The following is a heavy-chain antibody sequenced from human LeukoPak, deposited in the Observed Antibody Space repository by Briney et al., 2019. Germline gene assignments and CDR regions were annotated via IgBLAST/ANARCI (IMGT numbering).Heavy chain of an antibody. Sequence: GESLKISCKGSGDSFTSYWIGWVRQMPGKGLEYMGIIYPGDSDTRYSPSFQGQVTISADKSISTAYLQWSSLKASDTAMYYCARRVGSGNSRPGAFDIWGQGTMVTVSS. CDR3: ARRVGSGNSRPGAFDI. D-gene: IGHD4-23*01. J-gene: IGHJ3*02. V-gene: IGHV5-51*01. CDR2: IYPGDSDT. CDR1: GDSFTSYW.